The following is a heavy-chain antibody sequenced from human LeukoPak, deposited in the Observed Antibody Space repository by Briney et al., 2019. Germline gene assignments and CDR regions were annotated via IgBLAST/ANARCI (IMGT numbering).Heavy chain of an antibody. J-gene: IGHJ4*02. CDR1: GFTFSSCA. V-gene: IGHV3-23*01. CDR2: ISGSGGST. Sequence: GGSLRLSCAASGFTFSSCAMTWVRQAPGKGLEWVSGISGSGGSTYYADSVKGRFTISRDNSKNTLYLQMNSLRAEDTAVYYCAKGSYSSGWYESDYWGQGTLVTVSS. CDR3: AKGSYSSGWYESDY. D-gene: IGHD6-19*01.